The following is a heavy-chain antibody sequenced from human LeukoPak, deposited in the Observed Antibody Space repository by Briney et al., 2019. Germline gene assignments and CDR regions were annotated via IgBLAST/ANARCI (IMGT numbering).Heavy chain of an antibody. V-gene: IGHV3-33*08. J-gene: IGHJ4*02. Sequence: GGSLRLSCVASGFSFSHYGMHWVRQAPGKGLEWVTFIWYDASNKYYAESVKGRFTISRDNSRNTVFLQMNSLRAEDTAIYYCATDISTHYFGSWGQGTLVTVSS. CDR3: ATDISTHYFGS. CDR2: IWYDASNK. CDR1: GFSFSHYG. D-gene: IGHD3-9*01.